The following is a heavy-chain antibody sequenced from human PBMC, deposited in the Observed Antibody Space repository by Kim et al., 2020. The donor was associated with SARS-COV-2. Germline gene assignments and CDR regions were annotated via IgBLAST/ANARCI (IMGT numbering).Heavy chain of an antibody. Sequence: SFQGHVTISADKSISTAYLQWSSLKASDTAMYYCARRMVRGVIGWGMDVWGQGTTVTVSS. V-gene: IGHV5-10-1*01. J-gene: IGHJ6*02. D-gene: IGHD3-10*01. CDR3: ARRMVRGVIGWGMDV.